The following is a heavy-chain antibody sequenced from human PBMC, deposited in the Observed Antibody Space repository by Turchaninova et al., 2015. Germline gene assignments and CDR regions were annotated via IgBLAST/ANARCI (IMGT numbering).Heavy chain of an antibody. CDR2: ISGSGGSK. D-gene: IGHD1-26*01. J-gene: IGHJ2*01. CDR3: AKYGGSSLPNWYFQL. CDR1: GFPFSTFA. Sequence: EIQLLESGGGMAQPGGSLRLSCAASGFPFSTFAMGWVRQAPGKGLGWVSGISGSGGSKYYADSVEGRFTISRDKSKNTVCLQMNSLRAEDTAIYYCAKYGGSSLPNWYFQLWGRGTLVTVSS. V-gene: IGHV3-23*01.